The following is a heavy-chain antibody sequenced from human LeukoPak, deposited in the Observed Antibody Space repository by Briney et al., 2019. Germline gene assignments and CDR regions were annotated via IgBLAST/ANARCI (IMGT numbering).Heavy chain of an antibody. CDR2: INPNSGGT. CDR1: GYTFTSYG. D-gene: IGHD6-13*01. CDR3: ARWTSGAAVDY. V-gene: IGHV1-2*02. Sequence: GASVKVSCKASGYTFTSYGISWVLQAPGQGLEWMGWINPNSGGTNYAQKFQGRVTMTRDTSISTAYMELSRLRSDDTAVYYCARWTSGAAVDYWGQGTLVTVSS. J-gene: IGHJ4*02.